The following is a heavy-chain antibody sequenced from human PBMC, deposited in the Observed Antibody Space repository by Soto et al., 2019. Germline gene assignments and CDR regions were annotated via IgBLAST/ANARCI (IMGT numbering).Heavy chain of an antibody. J-gene: IGHJ5*02. V-gene: IGHV4-30-4*01. CDR3: ARGIVFLRTDIVVVPAAIWFDP. CDR1: GGSISRGDYY. D-gene: IGHD2-2*01. CDR2: IYYSGST. Sequence: SETLSLTCTVSGGSISRGDYYWSWIRQPPGKGLEWIGYIYYSGSTYYNPSLKSRVTISVDTSKNQFSLKLSSVTAADTAVYYCARGIVFLRTDIVVVPAAIWFDPWGQGTLVTVSS.